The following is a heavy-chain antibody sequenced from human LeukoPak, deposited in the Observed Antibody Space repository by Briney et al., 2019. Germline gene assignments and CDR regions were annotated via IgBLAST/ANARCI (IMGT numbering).Heavy chain of an antibody. D-gene: IGHD5-12*01. CDR3: AKQVGSGYGADFFDY. J-gene: IGHJ4*02. Sequence: GGSLRLSCAASGFAFRDCAMSWVRQAPGKGLEWVSLITENGGNTYYPDSVKGRFTISRDNAKSTLYLQMNSLRVEDTALYYCAKQVGSGYGADFFDYWGQGTLVTVSS. V-gene: IGHV3-23*01. CDR1: GFAFRDCA. CDR2: ITENGGNT.